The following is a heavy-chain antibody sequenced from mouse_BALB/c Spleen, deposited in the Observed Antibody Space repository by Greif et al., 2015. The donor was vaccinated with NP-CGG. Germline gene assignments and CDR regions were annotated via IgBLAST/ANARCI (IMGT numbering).Heavy chain of an antibody. CDR2: ISSGGGST. D-gene: IGHD2-10*02. Sequence: EVKVVESGGGLVKPGGSLKLSCAASGFAFSSYDMSWVRQTPEKRLEWVAYISSGGGSTYYPDTVKGRFTISRDNAKNTLYLQMSSLKSEDTAMYYCARHFPTRYGNLYYAMDYWGQGTSVTVSS. V-gene: IGHV5-12-1*01. CDR1: GFAFSSYD. CDR3: ARHFPTRYGNLYYAMDY. J-gene: IGHJ4*01.